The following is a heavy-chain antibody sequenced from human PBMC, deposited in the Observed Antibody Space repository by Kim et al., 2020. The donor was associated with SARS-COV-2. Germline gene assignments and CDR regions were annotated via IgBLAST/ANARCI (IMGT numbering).Heavy chain of an antibody. D-gene: IGHD2-15*01. Sequence: ASVKVSCKASGYTFTGYYMHWVRQAPGQGLEWMGWINPNSGGTNYAQKFQGRVTMTRDTSISTAYMELSRLRSDDTAVYYCARELGYCSGGSCNWFDPWGQGTLVTVSS. CDR1: GYTFTGYY. CDR3: ARELGYCSGGSCNWFDP. CDR2: INPNSGGT. V-gene: IGHV1-2*02. J-gene: IGHJ5*02.